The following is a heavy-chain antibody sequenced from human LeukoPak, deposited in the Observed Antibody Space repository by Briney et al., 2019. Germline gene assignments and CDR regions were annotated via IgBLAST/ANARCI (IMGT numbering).Heavy chain of an antibody. Sequence: SVKVSCKASGGTFSSYAISWVRQAPGQGLEWMGGIIPIFGTANYAQKFQGRVTITADESTSTAYMELSSLRSEDTAVYYCARGTGAEAYCGGDCYSPLVDFDYWGQGTLVTVSS. CDR2: IIPIFGTA. CDR3: ARGTGAEAYCGGDCYSPLVDFDY. D-gene: IGHD2-21*02. CDR1: GGTFSSYA. J-gene: IGHJ4*02. V-gene: IGHV1-69*13.